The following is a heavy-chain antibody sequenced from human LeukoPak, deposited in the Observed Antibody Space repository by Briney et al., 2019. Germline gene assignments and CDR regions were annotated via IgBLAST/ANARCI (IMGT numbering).Heavy chain of an antibody. CDR3: ARVERSITMVVVVNYDY. D-gene: IGHD3-22*01. CDR1: GFTFSSYA. J-gene: IGHJ4*01. V-gene: IGHV3-23*01. Sequence: PGGSLRLSCAASGFTFSSYAMSWVRQAPGKGLEWVSPINRSGGSTYYADSVKGRFTISRDNAKNTLYLQINSPTADDTAVYYCARVERSITMVVVVNYDYSGAGTLVTVS. CDR2: INRSGGST.